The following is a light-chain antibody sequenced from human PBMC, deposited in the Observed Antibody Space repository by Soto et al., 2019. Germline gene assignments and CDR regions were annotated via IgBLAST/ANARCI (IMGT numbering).Light chain of an antibody. CDR3: QQYNNWPLT. J-gene: IGKJ4*01. V-gene: IGKV3-15*01. CDR2: GAS. Sequence: DSQSLSINLARVQQKXDHVPRLLIYGASXRATGIPARSSGSGSGTDFTLTISSLQSEDFAVYYCQQYNNWPLTLGGGTNVDI. CDR1: QSLSIN.